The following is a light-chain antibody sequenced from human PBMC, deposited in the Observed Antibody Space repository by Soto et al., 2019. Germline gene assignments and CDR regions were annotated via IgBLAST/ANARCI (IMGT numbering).Light chain of an antibody. V-gene: IGLV2-23*01. Sequence: QSVLTQPASVSGSPGQSMTISCTGTSSDVGSYNLVSWYQQYPGKAPKLMIYEGTKRPSGVSNRFSASKSGSTASLTISGLQAEDEGDYYCCSYAGSSTWVFGGGTKVTVL. CDR3: CSYAGSSTWV. J-gene: IGLJ3*02. CDR2: EGT. CDR1: SSDVGSYNL.